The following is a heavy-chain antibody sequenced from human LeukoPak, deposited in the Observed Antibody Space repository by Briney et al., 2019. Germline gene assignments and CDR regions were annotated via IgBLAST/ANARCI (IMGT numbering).Heavy chain of an antibody. V-gene: IGHV2-5*02. CDR2: IYWDDDK. Sequence: ESGPTLVNPTQTLTLTCTFSGFSLSNTGVGVGWIRQPPGKALGWLAIIYWDDDKRYSPSLRSRLTIIKDTSNNQVVLIVTNMDPVDTATYFCAHVMITYGGVIGDDAFDIWGQGTMVTVSS. J-gene: IGHJ3*02. CDR3: AHVMITYGGVIGDDAFDI. CDR1: GFSLSNTGVG. D-gene: IGHD3-16*02.